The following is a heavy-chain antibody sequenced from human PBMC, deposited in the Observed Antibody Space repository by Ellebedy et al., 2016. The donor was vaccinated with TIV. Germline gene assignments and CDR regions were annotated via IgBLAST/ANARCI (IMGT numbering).Heavy chain of an antibody. J-gene: IGHJ6*02. V-gene: IGHV4-39*07. CDR1: GGSISSSSYY. CDR3: ARAPYGDYRYYGMDV. CDR2: IYYSGST. D-gene: IGHD4-17*01. Sequence: SETLSLXXTVSGGSISSSSYYWGWIRQPPGKGLEWIGSIYYSGSTYYNPSLKSRVTISVDTSKNQFSLKLSSVTAADTAVYYCARAPYGDYRYYGMDVWGQGTTVTVSS.